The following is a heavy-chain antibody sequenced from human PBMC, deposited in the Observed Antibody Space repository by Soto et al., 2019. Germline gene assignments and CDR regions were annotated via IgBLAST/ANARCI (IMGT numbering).Heavy chain of an antibody. Sequence: SVKVSCKASGGTFSSYAISWVRQAPGQGLEWMGGIIPIFGTANYAQKFQGRVTITADESTSTAYMELSSLRSEDTAVYYCARQQTFFIRTRYYYYYGMDVWGQGTTVTVSS. V-gene: IGHV1-69*13. D-gene: IGHD2-21*01. CDR3: ARQQTFFIRTRYYYYYGMDV. J-gene: IGHJ6*02. CDR1: GGTFSSYA. CDR2: IIPIFGTA.